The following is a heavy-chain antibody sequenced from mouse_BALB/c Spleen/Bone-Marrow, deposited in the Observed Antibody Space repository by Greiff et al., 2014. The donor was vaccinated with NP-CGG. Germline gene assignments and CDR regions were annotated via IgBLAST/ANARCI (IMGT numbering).Heavy chain of an antibody. J-gene: IGHJ2*01. CDR2: INPYNDAT. CDR1: GYTFTSYV. CDR3: AREGVDYFDY. V-gene: IGHV1-14*01. Sequence: LVESGPELVKPGASVKMSCKASGYTFTSYVIHWVKQKPGQGLEWIGYINPYNDATKFNERFKGKATLTSDKSSSTAYMVLSSLTSEDSAVYYCAREGVDYFDYWGQGTTITVSS.